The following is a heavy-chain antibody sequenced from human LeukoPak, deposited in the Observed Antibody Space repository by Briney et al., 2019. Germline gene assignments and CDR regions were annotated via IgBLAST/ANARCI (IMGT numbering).Heavy chain of an antibody. CDR1: GFTFSSYG. J-gene: IGHJ4*02. Sequence: GGSLRLSCAASGFTFSSYGMHWVRQAPGKGLEWVAVISYDGSNKYYADSVKGRFTISRDNSKNTLYLQMNSLRAEDTAVYYCAKDRGSEQLVHFDYWGQGTLVTVSS. CDR2: ISYDGSNK. D-gene: IGHD6-6*01. V-gene: IGHV3-30*18. CDR3: AKDRGSEQLVHFDY.